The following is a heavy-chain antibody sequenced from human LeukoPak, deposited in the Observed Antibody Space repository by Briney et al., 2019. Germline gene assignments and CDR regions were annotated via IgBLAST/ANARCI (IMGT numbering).Heavy chain of an antibody. CDR1: GFTVNNKY. CDR2: IYNDGRT. CDR3: AKDTKNYGSGSYSAFDY. Sequence: GGSLRLSCAASGFTVNNKYMTWVRQAPGKGLEWVSLIYNDGRTYYADSVKGRCTISRDNSKNTLYLQMNSLRAEDTAVYYCAKDTKNYGSGSYSAFDYWGQGTLVTVSS. V-gene: IGHV3-66*02. D-gene: IGHD3-10*01. J-gene: IGHJ4*02.